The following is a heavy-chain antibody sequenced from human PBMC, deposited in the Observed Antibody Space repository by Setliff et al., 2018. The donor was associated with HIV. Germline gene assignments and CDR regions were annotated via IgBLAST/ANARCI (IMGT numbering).Heavy chain of an antibody. CDR2: ISGYNADT. V-gene: IGHV1-18*01. Sequence: ASVKVSCKASGYRFSTFGISWVRQAPGQGLEWMGWISGYNADTDYAQKFQGRVSMTTDISTNTAYMELRSLRSDDTAIYYCAREDSSWYGSLDYWGQGTPVTVSS. CDR3: AREDSSWYGSLDY. J-gene: IGHJ4*02. CDR1: GYRFSTFG. D-gene: IGHD6-13*01.